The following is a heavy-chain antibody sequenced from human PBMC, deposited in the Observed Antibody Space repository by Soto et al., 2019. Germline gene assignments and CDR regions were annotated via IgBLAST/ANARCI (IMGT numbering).Heavy chain of an antibody. J-gene: IGHJ6*02. CDR3: AKGLITGTTGYYGMGV. Sequence: SLRLSCAASGFTFDDYTMHWVRQAPGKGLEWVSLISWDGGSTYYADSVKGRFTISRDNSKNSLYLQMNSLRTEDTALYYCAKGLITGTTGYYGMGVWGQGTTVTVSS. CDR1: GFTFDDYT. D-gene: IGHD1-20*01. V-gene: IGHV3-43*01. CDR2: ISWDGGST.